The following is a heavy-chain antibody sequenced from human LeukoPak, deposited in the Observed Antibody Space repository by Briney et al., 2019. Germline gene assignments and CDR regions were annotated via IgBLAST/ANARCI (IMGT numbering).Heavy chain of an antibody. J-gene: IGHJ3*02. CDR3: ARDGGVPYAFDI. CDR2: ISSSSSYI. CDR1: GFTFSSYS. Sequence: PGGSLRLSCAASGFTFSSYSMNWVRQAPGKGLEWVSSISSSSSYIYYADSVKGRFTISRDNAKNSLYLQMNSLRAEDTAVYYCARDGGVPYAFDIWGQGTMVTVSS. V-gene: IGHV3-21*01. D-gene: IGHD3-16*01.